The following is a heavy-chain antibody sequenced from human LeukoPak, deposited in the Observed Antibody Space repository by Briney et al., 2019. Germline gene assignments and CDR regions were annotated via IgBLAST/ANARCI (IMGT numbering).Heavy chain of an antibody. Sequence: GGSLRLSCAASRFTSSSSWMSWVRQAPGKGPEWVANIKQDGSEKYYVDSVKGRFTISIDNGKNSLDLQMSSLRAEDTAMYYCARSGGRSRYAAFDIWGQGTMVTVSS. J-gene: IGHJ3*02. V-gene: IGHV3-7*05. CDR1: RFTSSSSW. D-gene: IGHD5-12*01. CDR3: ARSGGRSRYAAFDI. CDR2: IKQDGSEK.